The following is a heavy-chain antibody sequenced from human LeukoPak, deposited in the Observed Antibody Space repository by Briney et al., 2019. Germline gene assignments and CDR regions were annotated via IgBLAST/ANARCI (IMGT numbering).Heavy chain of an antibody. CDR2: ITPSSGST. J-gene: IGHJ4*02. D-gene: IGHD5-24*01. CDR1: GYIFTSNH. CDR3: ARDLSDGWSSDY. Sequence: ASVKVSCKASGYIFTSNHMHWVRQAPAHGLEWMGIITPSSGSTRYAQNFQGRVSMTRDTSTSTVYMDLTSLRSEDTAVYYCARDLSDGWSSDYWGQGTLVTVSS. V-gene: IGHV1-46*01.